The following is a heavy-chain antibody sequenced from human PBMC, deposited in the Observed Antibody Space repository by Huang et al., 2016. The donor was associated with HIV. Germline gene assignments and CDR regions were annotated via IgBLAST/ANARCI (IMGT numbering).Heavy chain of an antibody. V-gene: IGHV3-21*01. Sequence: EVQLVESGGGLVKPGGSLRLSCAASGFSLDSYNMDWVRQTPGKGLQWVSSISPSISFIDYADSVKGRFSIARDNAKNSLYLQMNNLRGEDTAVYYCARDRGQQLSPFDSWGQGTLVTVSS. CDR2: ISPSISFI. J-gene: IGHJ4*02. CDR1: GFSLDSYN. CDR3: ARDRGQQLSPFDS. D-gene: IGHD6-13*01.